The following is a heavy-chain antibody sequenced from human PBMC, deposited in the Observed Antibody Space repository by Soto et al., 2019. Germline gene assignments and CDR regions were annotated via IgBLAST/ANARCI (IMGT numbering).Heavy chain of an antibody. D-gene: IGHD1-7*01. CDR3: AGELHGSHDY. Sequence: QVQLQESGPGLVEPSETLSLTCTVTDGSISSSNFHWAWVRQPPGGGLEWIGSIFHTGGTYSRPSLKGRGTMSAGMSRNQFSLKVHSVTTSDTAIYFCAGELHGSHDYWGHGTLVTVSS. V-gene: IGHV4-39*01. J-gene: IGHJ4*01. CDR1: DGSISSSNFH. CDR2: IFHTGGT.